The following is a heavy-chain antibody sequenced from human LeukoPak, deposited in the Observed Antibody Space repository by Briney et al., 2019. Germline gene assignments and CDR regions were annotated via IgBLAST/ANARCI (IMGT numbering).Heavy chain of an antibody. CDR2: ISDNGINK. Sequence: GGSLRLSCVASGFTFTNAGLHWVRQAPGKGLEWVAVISDNGINKEYADSVKGRFTISRDTSRNTLYLELNSLRLEDTALYYCARGPAADPYYFDFWGQGTPVTVSS. V-gene: IGHV3-30*03. D-gene: IGHD6-13*01. J-gene: IGHJ4*02. CDR1: GFTFTNAG. CDR3: ARGPAADPYYFDF.